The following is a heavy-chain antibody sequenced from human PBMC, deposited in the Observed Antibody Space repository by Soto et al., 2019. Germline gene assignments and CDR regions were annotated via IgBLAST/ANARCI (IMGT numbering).Heavy chain of an antibody. J-gene: IGHJ6*02. Sequence: GGSLRLSCAASGFSFDSYSMHWVRQAPGKGLEWVAGISGSGDIYYADSVKGRFTISRDNAKNSVSLQMNSLRAEDTAVYYCAREYTAWPLAYGLDVWGQGTTVTVSS. D-gene: IGHD2-2*02. V-gene: IGHV3-21*01. CDR2: ISGSGDI. CDR1: GFSFDSYS. CDR3: AREYTAWPLAYGLDV.